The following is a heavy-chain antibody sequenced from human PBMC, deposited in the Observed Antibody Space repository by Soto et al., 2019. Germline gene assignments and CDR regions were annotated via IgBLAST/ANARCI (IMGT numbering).Heavy chain of an antibody. V-gene: IGHV3-23*01. CDR1: GFTFSSYA. CDR3: AKDGGYCSSTSCYPPNWFDP. J-gene: IGHJ5*02. Sequence: PGGSLRLSCAASGFTFSSYAMSWVRQAPGKGLEWVSAISGSGGSTYYADSVKGRFTISRDNSKNTLYLQMNSLRAEDTAVYYCAKDGGYCSSTSCYPPNWFDPWGQGTLVTVSS. D-gene: IGHD2-2*01. CDR2: ISGSGGST.